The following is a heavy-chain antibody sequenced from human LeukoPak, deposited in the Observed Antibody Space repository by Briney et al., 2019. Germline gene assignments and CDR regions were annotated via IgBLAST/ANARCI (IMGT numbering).Heavy chain of an antibody. CDR3: ARNRGGSYSAIDY. Sequence: DGTPRLSSAASGFTFCSYSMNWVSQAPRKGLEWVSFICISISTIYYADSVKGRFTISRDNAKNSLYLQMNSLRAEDTAVYYYARNRGGSYSAIDYWGQGTLVTVSS. D-gene: IGHD2-15*01. CDR2: ICISISTI. CDR1: GFTFCSYS. J-gene: IGHJ4*02. V-gene: IGHV3-48*04.